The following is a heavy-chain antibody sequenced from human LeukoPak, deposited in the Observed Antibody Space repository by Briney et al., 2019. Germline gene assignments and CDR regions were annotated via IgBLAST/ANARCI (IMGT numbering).Heavy chain of an antibody. CDR1: GGTFSSYA. J-gene: IGHJ4*02. D-gene: IGHD1-26*01. V-gene: IGHV1-69*04. CDR2: IIPILGIA. CDR3: ASTLGYSGTAGYFDY. Sequence: ASVKVSCKASGGTFSSYAISWVRQAPGQGLEWMGRIIPILGIANYAQKFQGRVTITADKSTSTAYMELSSLRSEDTAVYYCASTLGYSGTAGYFDYWGQGTLVTVSS.